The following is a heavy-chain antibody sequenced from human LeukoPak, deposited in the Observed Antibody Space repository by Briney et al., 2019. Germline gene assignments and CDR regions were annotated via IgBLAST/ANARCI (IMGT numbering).Heavy chain of an antibody. CDR2: FYTSGSP. CDR3: ARIGGITYFDY. V-gene: IGHV4-4*07. CDR1: GGYIGSYF. J-gene: IGHJ4*02. D-gene: IGHD3-16*01. Sequence: SETLSLTCSVSGGYIGSYFWSWIRQPAGKELEYIGRFYTSGSPNYNPSLKSRVTMSVATSQNQFSLRLSSVSPADTAVYYCARIGGITYFDYWGQGILVTVPS.